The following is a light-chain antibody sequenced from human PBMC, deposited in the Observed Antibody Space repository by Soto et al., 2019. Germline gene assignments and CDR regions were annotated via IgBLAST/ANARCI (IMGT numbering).Light chain of an antibody. J-gene: IGKJ1*01. CDR2: DAS. CDR3: QQYNTYWT. CDR1: QNVNNW. Sequence: DIQITQFPSALSASVGDRVTITCRASQNVNNWLAWYQHKPGKAPQLLIYDASVLETGVPSRFSGSGSGTEFTLAISXLQSDDFATYSCQQYNTYWTFGPGTKVDIK. V-gene: IGKV1-5*01.